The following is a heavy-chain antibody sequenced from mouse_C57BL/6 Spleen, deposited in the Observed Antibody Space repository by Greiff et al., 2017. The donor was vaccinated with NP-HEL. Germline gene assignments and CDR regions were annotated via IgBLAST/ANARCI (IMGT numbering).Heavy chain of an antibody. V-gene: IGHV1-18*01. CDR2: INPNNGGT. Sequence: EIQLQQSGPELVKPGASVKIPCKASGYTFTDYNMDWVKQSHGKSLEWIGDINPNNGGTIYNQKFKGKATLTVDKSASTAYMELRSLTSEDTAVYYCATALRREWNFDYWGQGTTLTVSS. CDR1: GYTFTDYN. J-gene: IGHJ2*01. D-gene: IGHD3-2*02. CDR3: ATALRREWNFDY.